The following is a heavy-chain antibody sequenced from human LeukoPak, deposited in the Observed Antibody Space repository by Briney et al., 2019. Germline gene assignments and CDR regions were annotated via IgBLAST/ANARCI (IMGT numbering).Heavy chain of an antibody. Sequence: PGGSLRLSCAASGFTFSSYSMNWVRQAPGKGLEWVSYVSSSSSFIYYADSVKGRFTISRDNAKNSLYLQMNSLRAEDTAVYFCARDSGLHRYGDSFDYWGQGTLVTVSS. CDR2: VSSSSSFI. CDR3: ARDSGLHRYGDSFDY. CDR1: GFTFSSYS. D-gene: IGHD4-17*01. V-gene: IGHV3-48*01. J-gene: IGHJ4*02.